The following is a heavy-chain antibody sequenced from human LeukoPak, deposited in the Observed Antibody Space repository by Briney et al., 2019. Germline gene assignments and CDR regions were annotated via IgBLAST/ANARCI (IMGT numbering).Heavy chain of an antibody. CDR1: GGSISSSSYY. CDR2: IYYSGST. D-gene: IGHD2-2*02. V-gene: IGHV4-39*01. J-gene: IGHJ4*02. CDR3: ARYCSSTSCYSGSYYFDY. Sequence: PSETLSLTCTVSGGSISSSSYYWGWIRQPPGKGLEWIGSIYYSGSTYYNPSLKSRVTISVDTSKKQFSLKLRSVTAADTAVYYCARYCSSTSCYSGSYYFDYWGQGTLVTVSS.